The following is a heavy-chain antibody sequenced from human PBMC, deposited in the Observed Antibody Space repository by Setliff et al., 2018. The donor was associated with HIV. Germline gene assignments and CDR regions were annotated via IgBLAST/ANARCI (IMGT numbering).Heavy chain of an antibody. CDR2: ISSSGSTT. J-gene: IGHJ2*01. D-gene: IGHD4-17*01. Sequence: GGSLRLSCAASGFTFSSYSLSWVRQAPGKGLEWISYISSSGSTTYYADPVKGRFTISRDNAKNSLHLQMNSLRVEDTAVYYCVRPPDVMTKVTKANCWGRGTLVTVSS. V-gene: IGHV3-48*01. CDR3: VRPPDVMTKVTKANC. CDR1: GFTFSSYS.